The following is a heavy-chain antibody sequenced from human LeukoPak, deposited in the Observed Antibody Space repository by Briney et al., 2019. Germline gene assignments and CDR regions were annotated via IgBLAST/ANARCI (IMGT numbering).Heavy chain of an antibody. D-gene: IGHD6-13*01. CDR3: SSVAAAALHWYFDL. Sequence: GGSLRLSCAASGFTFSSYAMHWVRQAPGKGLEWVAVISYDGSNKYYADSVKGRFTISRDNSKNTLYLQMNSLRAEDTAVYYCSSVAAAALHWYFDLWGRGTLVTVSS. V-gene: IGHV3-30-3*01. CDR1: GFTFSSYA. CDR2: ISYDGSNK. J-gene: IGHJ2*01.